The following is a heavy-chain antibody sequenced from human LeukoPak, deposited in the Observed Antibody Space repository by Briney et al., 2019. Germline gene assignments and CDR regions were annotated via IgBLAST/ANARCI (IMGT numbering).Heavy chain of an antibody. CDR3: ARVRYSSGWTDAFDI. V-gene: IGHV4-59*01. Sequence: SETLSLTCTVSGGSISSYYWSWIRQPPGKGLEWIGYIYYSGSTNYNPSLKSRVTISVDTSKNQFSLKLSPVTAADTAVYYCARVRYSSGWTDAFDIWGQGTMVTVSS. CDR2: IYYSGST. D-gene: IGHD6-19*01. J-gene: IGHJ3*02. CDR1: GGSISSYY.